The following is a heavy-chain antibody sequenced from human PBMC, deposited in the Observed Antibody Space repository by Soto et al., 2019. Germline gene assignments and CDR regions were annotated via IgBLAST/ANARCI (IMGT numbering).Heavy chain of an antibody. J-gene: IGHJ4*02. CDR2: IDPTDSYA. CDR3: ARESGYYEYYFDY. V-gene: IGHV5-10-1*01. Sequence: PGESLKIACRVSGYSFTSYWISWVRQMPGKGLEWMGRIDPTDSYANYSPSFQGHVTFSVDRSINTAYLQWSSLKAPDTAVYYCARESGYYEYYFDYWGQGTLVTV. CDR1: GYSFTSYW. D-gene: IGHD3-22*01.